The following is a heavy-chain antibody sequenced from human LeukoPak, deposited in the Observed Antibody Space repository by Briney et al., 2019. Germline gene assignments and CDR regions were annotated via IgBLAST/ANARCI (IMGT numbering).Heavy chain of an antibody. CDR3: ARGGSTGRYCSSTSCYRSSIGSGWFHY. J-gene: IGHJ4*02. Sequence: SETLSLTCDVHGGSFRGYSWNWIRQPPGKGLEWIGEINHSGSTNYNPSLKSRVTISVDTSKNQFSLKLSSVTAADTAVYYCARGGSTGRYCSSTSCYRSSIGSGWFHYWGQGTLVTVSS. V-gene: IGHV4-34*01. CDR2: INHSGST. D-gene: IGHD2-2*01. CDR1: GGSFRGYS.